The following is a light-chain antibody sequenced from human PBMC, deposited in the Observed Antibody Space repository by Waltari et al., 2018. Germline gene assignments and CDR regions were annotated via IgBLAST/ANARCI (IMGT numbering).Light chain of an antibody. V-gene: IGLV4-69*01. CDR2: LNSDGSH. Sequence: QPVLTQSPSASASLGASVKLTCTLSSGHSTYAIAWHQQQQGKAPRYLMRLNSDGSHTKGDGIPDRFSGSSSGAGRYLTISNLQSEDEADYYCQTWDTGIRVFGGGTRLTVL. CDR1: SGHSTYA. J-gene: IGLJ2*01. CDR3: QTWDTGIRV.